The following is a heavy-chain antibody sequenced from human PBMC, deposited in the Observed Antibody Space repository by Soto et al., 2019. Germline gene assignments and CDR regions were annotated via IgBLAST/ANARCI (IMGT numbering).Heavy chain of an antibody. J-gene: IGHJ6*04. CDR3: ARAGGGIVGANYYGMDV. CDR2: INPSGGST. V-gene: IGHV1-46*01. Sequence: ASVKVSCKASGYTFTSYYMHWVRQAPGQGLEWMGIINPSGGSTSYAQKLQGRVTMTRDTSTSTVYMELSSLRSEDTAVYYCARAGGGIVGANYYGMDVWGKGTKVTVSS. CDR1: GYTFTSYY. D-gene: IGHD1-26*01.